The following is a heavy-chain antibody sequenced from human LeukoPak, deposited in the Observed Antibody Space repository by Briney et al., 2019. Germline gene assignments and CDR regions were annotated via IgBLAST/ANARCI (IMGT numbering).Heavy chain of an antibody. CDR2: INTNTGSP. J-gene: IGHJ6*03. V-gene: IGHV7-4-1*02. Sequence: RASVKVSCKASGYTFTTYAVNWVRQAPGQGLEWMGWINTNTGSPTYAQGFTGRFVFSLDTSVSTSYLQITSLKAEDTAVYYCARDAEQWLATYYYYYMDVWGKGTTVTVSS. CDR3: ARDAEQWLATYYYYYMDV. CDR1: GYTFTTYA. D-gene: IGHD6-19*01.